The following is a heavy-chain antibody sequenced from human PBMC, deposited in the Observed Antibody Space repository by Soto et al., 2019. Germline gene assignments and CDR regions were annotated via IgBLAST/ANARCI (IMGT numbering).Heavy chain of an antibody. CDR1: GYSFTSYW. CDR3: ARRAIVVVPAAKGIWFDP. D-gene: IGHD2-2*01. J-gene: IGHJ5*02. Sequence: PGESLKISCKGSGYSFTSYWIGWVRQMPGKGLEWMGIIYPGDSDTRYSPSFQGQVTISADKSISTAYLQWSSLKASDTAMYYCARRAIVVVPAAKGIWFDPWGQGTLVTVSS. V-gene: IGHV5-51*01. CDR2: IYPGDSDT.